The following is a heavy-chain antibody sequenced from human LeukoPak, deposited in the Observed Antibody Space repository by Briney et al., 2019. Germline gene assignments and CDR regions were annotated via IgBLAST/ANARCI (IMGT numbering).Heavy chain of an antibody. CDR1: GGSISSYY. CDR3: ARVGGTNYYYYGMDV. J-gene: IGHJ6*02. V-gene: IGHV4-59*01. Sequence: TSETLSLTCTVSGGSISSYYWSWIRQPPGKGLEWIGYIYYSGSTNYNPSLKSRVTISVDTSKNQFSLKLNSLTAADTAMYYCARVGGTNYYYYGMDVWGQGTTVTDSS. CDR2: IYYSGST.